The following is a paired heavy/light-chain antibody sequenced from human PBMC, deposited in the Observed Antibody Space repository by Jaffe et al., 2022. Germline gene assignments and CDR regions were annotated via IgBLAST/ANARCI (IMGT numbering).Heavy chain of an antibody. J-gene: IGHJ4*02. CDR2: IYTSGST. CDR1: GGSISSGSYY. D-gene: IGHD6-19*01. CDR3: ARAHSSGWSYPFDY. V-gene: IGHV4-61*02. Sequence: QVQLQESGPGLVKPSQTLSLTCTVSGGSISSGSYYWSWIRQPAGKGLEWIGRIYTSGSTNYNPSLKSRVTISVDTSKNQFSLKLSSVTAADTAVYYCARAHSSGWSYPFDYWGQGTLVTVSS.
Light chain of an antibody. CDR3: QQFNSYPREELT. J-gene: IGKJ4*01. CDR1: QGISSA. Sequence: AIQLTQSPSSLSASVGDRVTITCRASQGISSALAWYQQKPGKAPKLLIYDASSLESGVPSRFSGSGSGTDFTLTISSLQPEDFATYYCQQFNSYPREELTFGGGTKVEIK. CDR2: DAS. V-gene: IGKV1-13*02.